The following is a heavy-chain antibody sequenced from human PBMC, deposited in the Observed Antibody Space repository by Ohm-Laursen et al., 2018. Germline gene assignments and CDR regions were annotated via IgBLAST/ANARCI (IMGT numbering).Heavy chain of an antibody. CDR3: ARARLDYGDYRLLDY. V-gene: IGHV4-61*01. CDR2: IYYSGST. J-gene: IGHJ4*02. D-gene: IGHD4-17*01. CDR1: GGSVSSGSYY. Sequence: SDTLSLTCTVSGGSVSSGSYYWSWIRQPPGKGLEWIGYIYYSGSTNYNPSLKSRVTISVDTSKNQFSLKLSSVTAADTAVYYCARARLDYGDYRLLDYWGQGTLVTVSS.